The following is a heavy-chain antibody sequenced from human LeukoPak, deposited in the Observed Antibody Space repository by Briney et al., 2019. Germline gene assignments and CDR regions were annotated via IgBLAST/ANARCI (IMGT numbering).Heavy chain of an antibody. J-gene: IGHJ3*02. Sequence: PGGSLRLSCAASGFTFSNYGMHWVRQAPGKGLEWVAVISFDEINTFYADSVQGRFTISRDNSKNTLYLQMNSLRAEDTAVYYCPTGFWIRDAFDIWGQGTMVTVSS. V-gene: IGHV3-30*03. D-gene: IGHD3-3*01. CDR2: ISFDEINT. CDR3: PTGFWIRDAFDI. CDR1: GFTFSNYG.